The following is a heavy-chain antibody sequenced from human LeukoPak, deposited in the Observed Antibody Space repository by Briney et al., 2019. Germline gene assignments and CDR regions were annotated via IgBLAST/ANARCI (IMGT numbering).Heavy chain of an antibody. V-gene: IGHV3-53*04. J-gene: IGHJ4*02. D-gene: IGHD6-13*01. Sequence: GGSLRLSCAASGFTVSSNYMSWVRQAPGKGLEWVSVIYSGGSTYYADSVKGRFTISRHNSKSTLYLQMNSLRAEDTAVYYCARDHTLRSRYSSSWYFDYWGQGTLVTVSS. CDR1: GFTVSSNY. CDR3: ARDHTLRSRYSSSWYFDY. CDR2: IYSGGST.